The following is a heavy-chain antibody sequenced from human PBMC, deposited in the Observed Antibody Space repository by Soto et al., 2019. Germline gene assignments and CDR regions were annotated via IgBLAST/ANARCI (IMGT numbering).Heavy chain of an antibody. Sequence: SETLSLTCAVYGGSFSGYYWSWIRQPPGKGLEWIGEINHSGSTNYNPSLKSRVTISVDTSKNQFSLKLSSVTAADTAVYYCARRSTMVRVYNWFDPWGQGTLVTVSS. CDR3: ARRSTMVRVYNWFDP. V-gene: IGHV4-34*01. J-gene: IGHJ5*02. CDR1: GGSFSGYY. CDR2: INHSGST. D-gene: IGHD3-10*01.